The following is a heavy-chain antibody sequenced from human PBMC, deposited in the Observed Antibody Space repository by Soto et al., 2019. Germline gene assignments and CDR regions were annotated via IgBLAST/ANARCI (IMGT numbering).Heavy chain of an antibody. CDR1: GFTFNMYA. J-gene: IGHJ4*02. D-gene: IGHD5-12*01. V-gene: IGHV3-23*01. CDR2: ISGDGATT. CDR3: ASTLVAPGY. Sequence: GGSLRLSCATSGFTFNMYAMSWVRQAPGKGLEWVSGISGDGATTYYTDSVKGRFTISRDNAKNSLYLQMNSLRAEDTAVYYCASTLVAPGYWGQGTLVTVSS.